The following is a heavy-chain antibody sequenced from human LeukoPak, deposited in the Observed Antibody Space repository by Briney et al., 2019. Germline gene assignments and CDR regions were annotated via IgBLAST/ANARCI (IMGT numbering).Heavy chain of an antibody. Sequence: SETLSLTCTVSGGSTSSSSYYWGWIRQPPGKGLEWIGSIYYSGSTYYNPSLKSRVTISVDTSKNQFSLKLSSVTAADTAVYYCASEDYDILTGYYIPSGYWGQGTLVTVSS. J-gene: IGHJ4*02. CDR1: GGSTSSSSYY. CDR3: ASEDYDILTGYYIPSGY. V-gene: IGHV4-39*01. CDR2: IYYSGST. D-gene: IGHD3-9*01.